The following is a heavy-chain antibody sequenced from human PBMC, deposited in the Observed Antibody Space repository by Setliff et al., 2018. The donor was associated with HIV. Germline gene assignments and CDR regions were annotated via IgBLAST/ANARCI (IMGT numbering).Heavy chain of an antibody. CDR2: VYTSGST. CDR1: GDSISSGSYY. D-gene: IGHD2-21*01. Sequence: SETLSLTCTVSGDSISSGSYYWSWIRQPAGKGLEWIGHVYTSGSTDYNPSLNSRLTISIDTSRNQFSLRLNSATAADTAVYFCARVGLAYSGDMDVWGKGTTVTVSS. J-gene: IGHJ6*03. CDR3: ARVGLAYSGDMDV. V-gene: IGHV4-61*09.